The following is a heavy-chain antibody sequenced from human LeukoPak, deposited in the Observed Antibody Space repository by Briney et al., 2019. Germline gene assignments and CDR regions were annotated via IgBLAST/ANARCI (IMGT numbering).Heavy chain of an antibody. CDR1: GGSISSYY. Sequence: PSETLSLTCAVSGGSISSYYWSWIRQPPGKGLEWIGYIYYSGSTNYNPSLKSRVTISVDTSKNQFSLKLSSVTAADTAVYYCARAMNYYYYYYMDVWAKGTTVTISS. CDR2: IYYSGST. CDR3: ARAMNYYYYYYMDV. V-gene: IGHV4-59*01. J-gene: IGHJ6*03.